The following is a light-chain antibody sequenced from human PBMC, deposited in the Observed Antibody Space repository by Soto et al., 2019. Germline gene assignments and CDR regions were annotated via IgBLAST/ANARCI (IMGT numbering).Light chain of an antibody. CDR3: QHYNSYLYT. V-gene: IGKV1-5*03. CDR2: KAS. CDR1: QSISIW. J-gene: IGKJ2*01. Sequence: DIQMTQSPSTLSASVGDRVTITCRASQSISIWLAWYQQKPGQAPKLLIYKASSLESGAPSRFSGSGSGKEFTLTISRLPPDDFATYYCQHYNSYLYTFGQGTKLEIK.